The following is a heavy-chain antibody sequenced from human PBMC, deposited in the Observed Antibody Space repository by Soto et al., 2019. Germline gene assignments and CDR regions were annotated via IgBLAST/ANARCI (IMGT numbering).Heavy chain of an antibody. V-gene: IGHV3-7*03. Sequence: HRLSCAASGFTFSSYWMSWVHQAPGKGLEWVANIRQDGSERYYVDSVKVRFTISSDNAKKSLYLQMNSLRAEDTAVYYCARLDCASLYSFDIWGQGTMVTVSS. J-gene: IGHJ3*02. CDR3: ARLDCASLYSFDI. CDR1: GFTFSSYW. CDR2: IRQDGSER. D-gene: IGHD2-21*01.